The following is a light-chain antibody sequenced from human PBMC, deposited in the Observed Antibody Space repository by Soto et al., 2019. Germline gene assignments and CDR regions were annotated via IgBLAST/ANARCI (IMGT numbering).Light chain of an antibody. J-gene: IGLJ3*02. Sequence: QSVLTQPPSASGTPGQRVTISFSGSSSNIGSNYVYWYQQLPGTAPKLLLYSNNQRPSGVPDRFSGSKSGTSASLAISGLRSEDEADYYCAAWDDSLSGWVFGGGTKLTVL. V-gene: IGLV1-47*01. CDR1: SSNIGSNY. CDR3: AAWDDSLSGWV. CDR2: SNN.